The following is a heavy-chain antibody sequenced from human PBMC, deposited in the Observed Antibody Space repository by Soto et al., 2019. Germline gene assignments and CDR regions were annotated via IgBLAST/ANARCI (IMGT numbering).Heavy chain of an antibody. CDR2: IFWDDDK. CDR1: GFSLSTSGVG. J-gene: IGHJ6*02. D-gene: IGHD3-10*02. CDR3: AHTLPARQLPCGYHGMDV. Sequence: QITLKESGPTLVKPTQTLTLTCTFSGFSLSTSGVGVGWIRQPPGKAREWLAVIFWDDDKRYSPSLKSRVTITKDTAKNQVVLTLTNMDPVDTATYYCAHTLPARQLPCGYHGMDVWGQGTTVTVSS. V-gene: IGHV2-5*02.